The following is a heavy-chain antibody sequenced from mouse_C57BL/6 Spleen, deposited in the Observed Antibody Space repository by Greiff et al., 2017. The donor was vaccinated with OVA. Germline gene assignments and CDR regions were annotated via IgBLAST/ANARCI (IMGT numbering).Heavy chain of an antibody. CDR1: GYAFSSSW. D-gene: IGHD1-1*01. CDR3: ARSHYGREGFAY. V-gene: IGHV1-82*01. Sequence: QVQLQQSGPELVKPGASVKISCKASGYAFSSSWMNWVKQRPGKGLEWIGRIYPGDGDTKYNGKFKGKATLTADKSSSKAYMQLSSLTSEDSAVYFCARSHYGREGFAYWGQGTLVTVSA. CDR2: IYPGDGDT. J-gene: IGHJ3*01.